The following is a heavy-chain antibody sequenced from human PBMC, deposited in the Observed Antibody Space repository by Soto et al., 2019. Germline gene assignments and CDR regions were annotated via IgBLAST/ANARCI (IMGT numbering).Heavy chain of an antibody. Sequence: SVKVSCKASGGTFSSYAISWVRQAPGQGLEWMGGIIPIFGTANYAQKFQGRVTITADESTSTAYMELSSLRSEDTAVYYCARSERFLEWFYHFDYWGQGTLVTVSS. D-gene: IGHD3-3*01. CDR3: ARSERFLEWFYHFDY. V-gene: IGHV1-69*13. J-gene: IGHJ4*02. CDR2: IIPIFGTA. CDR1: GGTFSSYA.